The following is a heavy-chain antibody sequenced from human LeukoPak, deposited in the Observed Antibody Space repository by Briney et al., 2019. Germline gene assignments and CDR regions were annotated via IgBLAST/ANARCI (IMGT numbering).Heavy chain of an antibody. D-gene: IGHD1-26*01. CDR3: ARSGRNGWGHLFDY. CDR1: SGSISSDY. Sequence: SETLSLTCTVSSGSISSDYWSWIRQAAGKGLEWIGRIYISGSTNYNPSFKSRVTISLDKSKKQFSLILKSVTAADTAVYYCARSGRNGWGHLFDYWGQGTLLAVSS. CDR2: IYISGST. J-gene: IGHJ4*02. V-gene: IGHV4-4*07.